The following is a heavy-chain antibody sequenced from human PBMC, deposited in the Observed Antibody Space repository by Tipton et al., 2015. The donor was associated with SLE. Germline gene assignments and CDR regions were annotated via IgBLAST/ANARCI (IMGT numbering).Heavy chain of an antibody. Sequence: TLSLTCSVSGGSLSSADYYWSWIRQPPGRGLEWIGYIFYSGTTYYNPSLKSRVTLSLDMSNNQFSLRLNSLTAADTAVYYCAKLAGVGTKRNYFDYRGQGTLVTVSS. D-gene: IGHD1-26*01. CDR3: AKLAGVGTKRNYFDY. CDR1: GGSLSSADYY. J-gene: IGHJ4*02. CDR2: IFYSGTT. V-gene: IGHV4-30-4*01.